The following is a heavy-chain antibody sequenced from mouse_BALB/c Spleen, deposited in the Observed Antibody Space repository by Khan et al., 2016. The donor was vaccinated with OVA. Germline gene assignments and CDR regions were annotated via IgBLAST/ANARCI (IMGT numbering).Heavy chain of an antibody. D-gene: IGHD1-1*01. CDR2: IKYSGST. CDR3: ARSGTISTVVATDFDS. J-gene: IGHJ2*01. CDR1: GYSITSDYA. Sequence: EVQLQESGPGLVKPSQSLSLTCTVTGYSITSDYAWNWIRQFPGNKLEWMGYIKYSGSTSSNPSLKSRISITRNTSQNQFFLPLSSVTTEDTATYYCARSGTISTVVATDFDSWGQGTTLTVSS. V-gene: IGHV3-2*02.